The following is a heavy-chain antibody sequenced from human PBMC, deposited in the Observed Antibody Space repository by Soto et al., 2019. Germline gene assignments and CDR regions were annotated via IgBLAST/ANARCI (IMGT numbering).Heavy chain of an antibody. Sequence: GGSLRLSCAASGFTFSSYGMHWVRQAPGKGLEWVAVISYDGSNKYYADSVKGRFTISRDNSKNTLYLQMNSLRAEDTAVYYCAKDSFSRAVAGLFDYWGQGTLDTVSS. D-gene: IGHD6-19*01. CDR3: AKDSFSRAVAGLFDY. CDR1: GFTFSSYG. CDR2: ISYDGSNK. J-gene: IGHJ4*02. V-gene: IGHV3-30*18.